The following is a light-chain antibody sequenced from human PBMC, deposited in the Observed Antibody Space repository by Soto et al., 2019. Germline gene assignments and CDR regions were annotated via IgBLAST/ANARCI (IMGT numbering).Light chain of an antibody. Sequence: EIVLTQSPGTLSLSPGERATLSCRASQSVSVNSLAWHQQKGGQAPRLLIYAASTRATGVPDRFSGTGSGTDFALTISRLETDDSAVYDCQQYGGSSFTFGPGTKVDIK. V-gene: IGKV3-20*01. CDR3: QQYGGSSFT. J-gene: IGKJ3*01. CDR2: AAS. CDR1: QSVSVNS.